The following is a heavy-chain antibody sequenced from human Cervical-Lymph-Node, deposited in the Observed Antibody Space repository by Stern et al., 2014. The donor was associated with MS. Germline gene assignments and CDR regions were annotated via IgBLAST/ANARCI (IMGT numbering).Heavy chain of an antibody. D-gene: IGHD4-17*01. Sequence: VQLEESGGGVVQPGRSLRLSCAASGFTFSSYAMHWVRQAPGKGLEWVAVVSYDGSNSYYGDSVKGRFTISRDNSKNTLYLQMNSLRAEDTAVYYCARVDYGYYEGFDYWGQGTLVTVSS. CDR1: GFTFSSYA. V-gene: IGHV3-30-3*01. CDR2: VSYDGSNS. J-gene: IGHJ4*02. CDR3: ARVDYGYYEGFDY.